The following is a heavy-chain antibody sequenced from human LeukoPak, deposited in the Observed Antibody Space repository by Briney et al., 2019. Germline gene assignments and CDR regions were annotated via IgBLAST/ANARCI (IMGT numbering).Heavy chain of an antibody. CDR2: ISGSGGST. Sequence: GGSLRLSCAASGFTFSSYAMSWVRQAPGKGLERVSAISGSGGSTYYADSVKGRFTISRDNSKNTLYLQMNSLGAEDTAVYYCAKDHPMYCSGGSCYPYNYWGQGTLVAVSS. J-gene: IGHJ4*02. V-gene: IGHV3-23*01. D-gene: IGHD2-15*01. CDR3: AKDHPMYCSGGSCYPYNY. CDR1: GFTFSSYA.